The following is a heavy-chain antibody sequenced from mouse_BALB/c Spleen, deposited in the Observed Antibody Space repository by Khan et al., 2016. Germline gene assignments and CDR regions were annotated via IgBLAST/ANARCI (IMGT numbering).Heavy chain of an antibody. CDR1: GFNIKDTY. Sequence: VQLKESGAGLVKPGASVKLSCTASGFNIKDTYMHWVKQRPEQGLEWIGRIDPANGNTKYDPKFQGKATITADTSSNTAYLQLSILTSQDAAVYYCARSPYDYDVGFADWGQGTLVTVSA. CDR2: IDPANGNT. J-gene: IGHJ3*01. D-gene: IGHD2-4*01. V-gene: IGHV14-3*02. CDR3: ARSPYDYDVGFAD.